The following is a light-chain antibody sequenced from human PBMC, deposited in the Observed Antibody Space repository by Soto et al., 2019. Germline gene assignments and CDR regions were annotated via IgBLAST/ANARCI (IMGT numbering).Light chain of an antibody. CDR1: QSVTTQ. V-gene: IGKV3-11*01. CDR2: GAS. CDR3: HQGNTFPWT. Sequence: IVLTQSPGTLSLSPGERATLSCRASQSVTTQLAWYQQKPGQAPRLIIYGASSRATGIPDRFSGSGSGTDFTLTISSLQPEDFATYYCHQGNTFPWTFGQGTKVDIK. J-gene: IGKJ1*01.